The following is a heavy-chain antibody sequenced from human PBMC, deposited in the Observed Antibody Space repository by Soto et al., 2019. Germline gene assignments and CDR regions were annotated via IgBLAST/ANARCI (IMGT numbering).Heavy chain of an antibody. CDR1: GGSFSGYY. V-gene: IGHV4-34*01. Sequence: PSETLSLTCAVYGGSFSGYYWSWIRQPPGKGLEWIGEINHSGSTNYNPSLKSRVTISVGTSKNQFSLKLSSVTAADTAVYYCARGRSYSYGLPFDYWGQGTLVTVSS. J-gene: IGHJ4*02. D-gene: IGHD5-18*01. CDR3: ARGRSYSYGLPFDY. CDR2: INHSGST.